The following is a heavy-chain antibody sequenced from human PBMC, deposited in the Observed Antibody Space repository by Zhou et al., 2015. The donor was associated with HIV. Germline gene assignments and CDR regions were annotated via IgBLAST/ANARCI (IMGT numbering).Heavy chain of an antibody. CDR1: GGTLGNYG. V-gene: IGHV1-69*06. CDR2: IIPIFGTA. D-gene: IGHD4-17*01. CDR3: ARGFSHGDYEVFLKE. Sequence: QVQLVQSGAEVKKPGSSVKVSCRASGGTLGNYGISWVRQAPGQGLEWMGGIIPIFGTASYAQRFQGRVTITADKSTSTAYMDLSSLRSEDTAVYYCARGFSHGDYEVFLKEWGQGTLVTVSA. J-gene: IGHJ1*01.